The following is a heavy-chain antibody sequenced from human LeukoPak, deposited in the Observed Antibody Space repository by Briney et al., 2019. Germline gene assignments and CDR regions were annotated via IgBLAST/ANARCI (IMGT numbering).Heavy chain of an antibody. CDR1: GFTFSSYG. J-gene: IGHJ5*02. V-gene: IGHV3-30*18. CDR2: ISYDGSNK. CDR3: AKTAAASEWGFDP. Sequence: PGGSLRLSCAASGFTFSSYGMHWVRQAPGKGLEWVAVISYDGSNKYYADSEKGRFTISRDNSKNTLYLQMNSLRAEDSAVYYCAKTAAASEWGFDPWSQGTLVTVSS. D-gene: IGHD6-13*01.